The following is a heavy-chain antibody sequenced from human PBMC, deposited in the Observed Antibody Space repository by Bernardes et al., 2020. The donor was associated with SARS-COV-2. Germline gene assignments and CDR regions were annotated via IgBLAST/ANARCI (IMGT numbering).Heavy chain of an antibody. V-gene: IGHV1-18*04. CDR3: ARDRGIHYYDLDY. CDR2: ISGYSGNT. Sequence: ASVKVSCKASGYTFSDFGISWVRQAPGQGLEWMGWISGYSGNTDYAQSLQGRVSMTTDTSTTTAYIELRSLRSDDTAVYYCARDRGIHYYDLDYWGQGTLVTVSS. CDR1: GYTFSDFG. J-gene: IGHJ4*02. D-gene: IGHD3-22*01.